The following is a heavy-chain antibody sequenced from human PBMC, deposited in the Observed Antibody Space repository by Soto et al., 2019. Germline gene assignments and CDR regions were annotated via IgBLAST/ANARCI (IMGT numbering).Heavy chain of an antibody. J-gene: IGHJ5*02. Sequence: PVGSLRLSCAASGFDFSVYWMSWVRRAPGKGPEWVANIKFDGSEKQYVDSVKGRFTISRDNARNSVFLQMNSLRAGDTAVYYCVKDGGYCSSATCYSPRNHYFDAWGQGTLVTVSS. CDR2: IKFDGSEK. CDR3: VKDGGYCSSATCYSPRNHYFDA. CDR1: GFDFSVYW. V-gene: IGHV3-7*03. D-gene: IGHD2-2*01.